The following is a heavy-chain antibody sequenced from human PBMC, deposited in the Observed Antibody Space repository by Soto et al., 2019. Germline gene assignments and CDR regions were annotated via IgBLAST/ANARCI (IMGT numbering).Heavy chain of an antibody. Sequence: GASVKVSCKASGYTFTGYYMHWVRQAPGQGLEWMGWINPNSGGTNYAQKLQGRVTMTRDTSISTAYMELSRLRSDDTAVYYCARDGGKGAVAQPLFGYWGQGTLVTVSP. CDR1: GYTFTGYY. V-gene: IGHV1-2*02. J-gene: IGHJ4*02. CDR2: INPNSGGT. CDR3: ARDGGKGAVAQPLFGY. D-gene: IGHD6-19*01.